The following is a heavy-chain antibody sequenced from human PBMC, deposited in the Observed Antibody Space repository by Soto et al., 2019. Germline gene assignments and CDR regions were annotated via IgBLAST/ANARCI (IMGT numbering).Heavy chain of an antibody. Sequence: QVQLVQSGAEVKKPGASVRVSCKASGYTFTSSDVYWVRQATGQGLELMGWMNPNTGNTGYAQKFQGRVTMTRKTPISKATMKRTTLGSTATAVYYGRRGRNDGSAVSCCPAGLDPWGQGPPVTVPS. D-gene: IGHD3-22*01. CDR1: GYTFTSSD. CDR2: MNPNTGNT. CDR3: RRGRNDGSAVSCCPAGLDP. V-gene: IGHV1-8*01. J-gene: IGHJ5*02.